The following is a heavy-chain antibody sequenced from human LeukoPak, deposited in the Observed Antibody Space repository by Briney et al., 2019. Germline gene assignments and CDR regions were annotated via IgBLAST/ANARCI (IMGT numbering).Heavy chain of an antibody. V-gene: IGHV4-4*07. J-gene: IGHJ3*01. D-gene: IGHD6-13*01. CDR2: IYTTGST. CDR3: ARISSSNWYNERGAFDV. Sequence: PSETLSLTCSVSGASISGYYWTWIRQPAGRGLEWIGRIYTTGSTKYNPSLKSRVTISVDTSKYQFSLKLRSVTAADTAVYYCARISSSNWYNERGAFDVWGQGTMVTVSS. CDR1: GASISGYY.